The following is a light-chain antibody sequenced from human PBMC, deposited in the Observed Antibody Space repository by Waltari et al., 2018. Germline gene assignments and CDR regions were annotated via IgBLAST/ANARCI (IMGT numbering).Light chain of an antibody. CDR3: QQSYRAPLT. CDR2: ATS. CDR1: EDLNKY. Sequence: DIQMTQSPSSLSASVGDRVPITCRASEDLNKYLHWYQQKPGKAPRLLISATSTLRSGVPSRFSGSSSGTDFSLTISSLQAEDFAIYYCQQSYRAPLTFGGGTKVEI. J-gene: IGKJ4*01. V-gene: IGKV1-39*01.